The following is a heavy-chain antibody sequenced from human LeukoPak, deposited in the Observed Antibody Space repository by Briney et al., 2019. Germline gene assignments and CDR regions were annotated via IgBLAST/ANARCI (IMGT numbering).Heavy chain of an antibody. V-gene: IGHV4-4*02. CDR1: GFTFSRYW. Sequence: GSLRLSCAASGFTFSRYWMSWVRQAPGKGLEWIGNIYYSGSTYYNPSLKSRVTISVDTSKKQLSLRLSSVTAADTAVYYCAKEAPTDYAFDIWGQGTMVTVS. CDR2: IYYSGST. CDR3: AKEAPTDYAFDI. D-gene: IGHD3/OR15-3a*01. J-gene: IGHJ3*02.